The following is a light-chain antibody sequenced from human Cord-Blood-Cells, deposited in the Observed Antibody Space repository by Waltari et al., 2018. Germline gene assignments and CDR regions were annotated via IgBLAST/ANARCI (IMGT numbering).Light chain of an antibody. CDR2: DAS. CDR3: QQRSNWPLT. CDR1: QIISRY. V-gene: IGKV3-11*01. J-gene: IGKJ4*01. Sequence: EIVLTQSPATLSLSPGERATLSCRASQIISRYLAWYQQKTGQAPRLLIYDASNRATGIPARFSGSGSGTDFTLTISSLEPEDFEVYYCQQRSNWPLTFGGGTKVEIK.